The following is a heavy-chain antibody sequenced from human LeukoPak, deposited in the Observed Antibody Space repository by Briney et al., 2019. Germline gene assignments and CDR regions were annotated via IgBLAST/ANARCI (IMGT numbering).Heavy chain of an antibody. CDR3: AKRGVVIRAVLVVGFHKEAYYFDS. J-gene: IGHJ4*02. CDR1: GFNFRSYA. CDR2: VTGGAVAT. Sequence: GGSLRLSCAASGFNFRSYAMRWVRQAPGKGLEWVSTVTGGAVATYYADSVRGRHTISRDNSKDTVYLQLNSLTAEDTAVYFCAKRGVVIRAVLVVGFHKEAYYFDSWGQGALVTVSS. D-gene: IGHD2-15*01. V-gene: IGHV3-23*01.